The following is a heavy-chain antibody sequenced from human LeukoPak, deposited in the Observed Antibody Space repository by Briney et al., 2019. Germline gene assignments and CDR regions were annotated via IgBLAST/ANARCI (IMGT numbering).Heavy chain of an antibody. V-gene: IGHV3-21*01. CDR2: ISSSSSYI. J-gene: IGHJ3*02. CDR3: ARDRVPAHAFDI. D-gene: IGHD2-2*01. Sequence: GSLRLSCAASGFTFSSYSMNWVRQAPGKGLEWVSSISSSSSYIYYADSVKGRFTISRDNAKNSLYLQMNSLRAEDTAVYYCARDRVPAHAFDIWGQGTMVTVSS. CDR1: GFTFSSYS.